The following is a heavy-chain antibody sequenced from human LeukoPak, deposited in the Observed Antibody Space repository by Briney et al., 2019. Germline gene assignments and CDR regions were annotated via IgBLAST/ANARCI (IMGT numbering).Heavy chain of an antibody. D-gene: IGHD2-21*02. CDR2: IIPIFGTA. Sequence: SVKVSCKASGGTFSSYAISWVRQAPGQGLEWMGGIIPIFGTANYAQKFQGRVTITTDESTGTAYMELSSLRSEDTAVYYCARDTLAYCGGDCYLIAFDIWGQGTMVTVSS. CDR3: ARDTLAYCGGDCYLIAFDI. J-gene: IGHJ3*02. CDR1: GGTFSSYA. V-gene: IGHV1-69*05.